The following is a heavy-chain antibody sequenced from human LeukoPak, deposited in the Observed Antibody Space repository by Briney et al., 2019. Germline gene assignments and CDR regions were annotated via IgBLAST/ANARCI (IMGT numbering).Heavy chain of an antibody. D-gene: IGHD3-3*01. Sequence: SETLSLTCTVSGYSISSGYYWGWIRQPPGKGLEWIGSIYYSGSTYYNPSLKSRVTISVDTSKNQFSLKLSSVTAADTAVYYCASQGDFWSGYYLLGGTLLLDYWGQGTLVTVSS. V-gene: IGHV4-38-2*02. CDR2: IYYSGST. J-gene: IGHJ4*02. CDR1: GYSISSGYY. CDR3: ASQGDFWSGYYLLGGTLLLDY.